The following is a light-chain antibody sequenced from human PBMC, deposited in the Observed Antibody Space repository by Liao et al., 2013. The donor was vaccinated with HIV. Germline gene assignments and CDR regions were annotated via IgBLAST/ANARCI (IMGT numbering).Light chain of an antibody. V-gene: IGLV3-1*01. CDR1: KLGDKY. Sequence: YVLTQPPSVSVSPGQTASITCSGDKLGDKYACWYQQKPGQSPVLVIYQDSKRPSGIPERFSGSNSGNTATLTISGTQAMDEADYYCQAWDSSTGDVFGTGTKVTVL. CDR2: QDS. CDR3: QAWDSSTGDV. J-gene: IGLJ1*01.